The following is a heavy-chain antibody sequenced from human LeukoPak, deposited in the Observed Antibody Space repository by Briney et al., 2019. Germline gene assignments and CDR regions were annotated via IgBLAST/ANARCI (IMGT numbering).Heavy chain of an antibody. CDR3: ARVRVVVPAAPMDY. D-gene: IGHD2-2*01. J-gene: IGHJ4*02. CDR1: GFTFSSYS. V-gene: IGHV3-21*01. CDR2: ISSSSSYI. Sequence: PGGSLRLSCAASGFTFSSYSMNWVRKAPGNGLQWVSSISSSSSYIYYADSVKGRFTISRENAKNSLYLQMNSLRAEDTAVYYCARVRVVVPAAPMDYWGQGTLVTVSS.